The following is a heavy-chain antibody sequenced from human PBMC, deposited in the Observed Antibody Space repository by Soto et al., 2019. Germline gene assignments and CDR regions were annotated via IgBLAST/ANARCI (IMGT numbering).Heavy chain of an antibody. D-gene: IGHD3-22*01. J-gene: IGHJ5*02. CDR3: ARGYYDSSGYYAPIRWFDP. Sequence: TLSLTCTVSGGSISSYYWSWIRQPPGKGLEWIGYIYYSGSTNYNPSLKSRVTISVDTSKNQFSLKLSSVTAADTAVYYCARGYYDSSGYYAPIRWFDPWGQGTLVTVSS. V-gene: IGHV4-59*01. CDR2: IYYSGST. CDR1: GGSISSYY.